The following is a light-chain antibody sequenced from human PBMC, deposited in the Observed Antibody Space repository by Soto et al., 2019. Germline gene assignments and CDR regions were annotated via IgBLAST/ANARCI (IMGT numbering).Light chain of an antibody. CDR1: QSVSSSY. CDR2: GAS. J-gene: IGKJ1*01. CDR3: QQYGSSPWT. Sequence: DIVLTQSAGTLSLSPGERATLYCRASQSVSSSYLAWYQQKPGQAPRLLIYGASSRATGIPDRFSGSGSGTDFTLTISRLEPEDFAVYYCQQYGSSPWTFGQGTKVEIK. V-gene: IGKV3-20*01.